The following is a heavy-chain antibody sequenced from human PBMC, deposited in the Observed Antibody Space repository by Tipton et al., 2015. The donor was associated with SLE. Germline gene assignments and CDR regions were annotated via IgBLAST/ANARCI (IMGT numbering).Heavy chain of an antibody. J-gene: IGHJ4*02. V-gene: IGHV3-9*01. D-gene: IGHD3-10*01. CDR1: GFTFDDYA. CDR2: ISWNSGSI. Sequence: SLRLSCAASGFTFDDYAMHWVRQAPGKGLEWVSGISWNSGSIGYADSVKGRLTISRDNAQNLLYLQMNSLRAEDTAVYYCARDIQYIGSFLYFNYWGQGTLVTVSS. CDR3: ARDIQYIGSFLYFNY.